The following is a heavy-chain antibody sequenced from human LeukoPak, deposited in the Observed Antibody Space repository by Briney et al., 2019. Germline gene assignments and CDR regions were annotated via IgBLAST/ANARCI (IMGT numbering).Heavy chain of an antibody. CDR2: INPSGGST. V-gene: IGHV1-46*01. D-gene: IGHD3-22*01. CDR3: AQSDSYDYDSSGYYSDY. CDR1: GETFTVYY. Sequence: VASVKVSCKPSGETFTVYYMRWGRQAPGQGLEWMGIINPSGGSTNYAQKFQGRVTMTMDTSTSQVYMELSSLSAEDTAVYYCAQSDSYDYDSSGYYSDYWGQGTLVTVSS. J-gene: IGHJ4*02.